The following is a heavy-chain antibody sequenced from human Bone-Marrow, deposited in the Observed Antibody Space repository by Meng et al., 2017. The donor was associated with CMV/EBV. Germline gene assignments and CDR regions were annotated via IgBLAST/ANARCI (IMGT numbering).Heavy chain of an antibody. CDR3: ARDIIAKVLRYFDWPTPFDD. D-gene: IGHD3-9*01. Sequence: GGSLRLSCAASGFTFSSYSMNWVRQAPGKGLEWVSYISSSSSTIYYADSVKGRFTISRDNAKNSLYLQMNSLRAEDTAVYYCARDIIAKVLRYFDWPTPFDDWGQGTLVTVSS. V-gene: IGHV3-48*04. CDR2: ISSSSSTI. CDR1: GFTFSSYS. J-gene: IGHJ4*02.